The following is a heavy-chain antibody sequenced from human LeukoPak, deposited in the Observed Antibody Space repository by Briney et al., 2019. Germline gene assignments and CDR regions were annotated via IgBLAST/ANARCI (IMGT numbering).Heavy chain of an antibody. Sequence: ASVKVSCKASGYTFTDYYMHWVRQAPGQGLEWMGWINPNSGGTNYAQKFQGRVTMTRDTSISTAYMELSRLRSDDTAVYYCARRGNCSSTSCYRNFDYWGQGTLVTVSS. V-gene: IGHV1-2*02. CDR3: ARRGNCSSTSCYRNFDY. J-gene: IGHJ4*02. CDR1: GYTFTDYY. D-gene: IGHD2-2*01. CDR2: INPNSGGT.